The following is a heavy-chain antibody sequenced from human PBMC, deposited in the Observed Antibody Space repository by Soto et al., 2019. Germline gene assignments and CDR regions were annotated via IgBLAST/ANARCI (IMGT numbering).Heavy chain of an antibody. D-gene: IGHD6-6*01. CDR2: ISWDGGST. V-gene: IGHV3-43*01. J-gene: IGHJ6*03. CDR1: GFTFDDYT. Sequence: GGSLRLSFAASGFTFDDYTMHWVRQAPGKGLEWVSLISWDGGSTYYADSVKGRFTISRDNSKNSLYLQMNSLRTEDTALYYCAKVGVQYSSRRVYYYYMDVWGKGTTVTVSS. CDR3: AKVGVQYSSRRVYYYYMDV.